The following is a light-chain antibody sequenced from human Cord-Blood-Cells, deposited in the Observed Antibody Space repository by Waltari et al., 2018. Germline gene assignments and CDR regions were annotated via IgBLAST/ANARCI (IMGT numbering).Light chain of an antibody. CDR2: LGS. J-gene: IGKJ1*01. V-gene: IGKV2-28*01. Sequence: DLVLTLSPLSLPVTPGEPASTPCRSSPSLLHSHGYHYLDWYLQKPGQSPQLLIYLGSNRASGVPDRFSGSGSGTDFTLKISRVEAEDVGVYYCMQALQTPWTFGQGTKVEIK. CDR1: PSLLHSHGYHY. CDR3: MQALQTPWT.